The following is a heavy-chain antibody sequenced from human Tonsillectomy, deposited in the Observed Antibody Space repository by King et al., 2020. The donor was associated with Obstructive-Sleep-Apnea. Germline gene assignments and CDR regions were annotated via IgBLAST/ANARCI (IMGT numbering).Heavy chain of an antibody. CDR3: ARTGADAAGTNY. V-gene: IGHV4-4*02. Sequence: QLQESGPGLVKPSGTLSLTCAVSGGSISSSKWWSWVRQPPGKGLEWIGEIYHSGSTNNNPSLKSRVTISVDKAKNQFSLKLCSVTAADTAVYYGARTGADAAGTNYWGQGTLVTVSP. CDR1: GGSISSSKW. CDR2: IYHSGST. D-gene: IGHD6-13*01. J-gene: IGHJ4*02.